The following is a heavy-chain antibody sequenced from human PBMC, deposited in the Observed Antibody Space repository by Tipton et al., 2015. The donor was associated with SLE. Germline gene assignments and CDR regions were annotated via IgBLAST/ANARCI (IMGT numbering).Heavy chain of an antibody. CDR3: ARHRGYFTVSDYLDH. CDR2: IYHSGTT. CDR1: GDSISSGGHY. D-gene: IGHD3-10*01. J-gene: IGHJ4*02. Sequence: TLSLTCPVSGDSISSGGHYWSWIRQLPGKGLEWIGCIYHSGTTYYNPSLKSRLTISVDTSENQFSLKLTSVTAADTAVYYCARHRGYFTVSDYLDHWGQGTLVTVSS. V-gene: IGHV4-31*03.